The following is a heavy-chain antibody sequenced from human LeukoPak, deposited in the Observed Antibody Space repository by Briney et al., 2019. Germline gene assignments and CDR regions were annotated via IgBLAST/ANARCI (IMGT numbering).Heavy chain of an antibody. CDR1: GFTFSSYW. D-gene: IGHD6-25*01. J-gene: IGHJ5*02. CDR3: AKDQYSSGNWFDP. Sequence: GGSLRLSCAASGFTFSSYWMHWVRQAPGKGLEWVSGISGSGGSTYYADSVKGRFTISRDNSKNTLYLQMNSLRAEDTAVYYCAKDQYSSGNWFDPWGQGTLVTVSS. V-gene: IGHV3-23*01. CDR2: ISGSGGST.